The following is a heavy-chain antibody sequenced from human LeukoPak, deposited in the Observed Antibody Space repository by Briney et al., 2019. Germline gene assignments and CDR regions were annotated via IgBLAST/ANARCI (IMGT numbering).Heavy chain of an antibody. CDR1: GFTFSSYA. CDR2: ISGSGGST. CDR3: AKSVHWYQLNAFDP. Sequence: GGSLRLSCAASGFTFSSYAMSWVRQPQGKGLEWVSVISGSGGSTYYADSVKGRFTISRDNSKNTLYLQMNSLRAEDTAVYYCAKSVHWYQLNAFDPWGQGTLVTVSS. V-gene: IGHV3-23*01. J-gene: IGHJ5*02. D-gene: IGHD2-2*01.